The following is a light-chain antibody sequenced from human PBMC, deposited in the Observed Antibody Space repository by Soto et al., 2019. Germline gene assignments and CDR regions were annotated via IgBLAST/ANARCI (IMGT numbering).Light chain of an antibody. V-gene: IGKV1-5*01. CDR2: DDS. CDR1: QRVNRL. Sequence: DIQMTQSPSTLSAAVGDRVTISCRASQRVNRLLAWYQQKPGKAPKLLIYDDSTLESGVPSRFTGSGSGTEFNLTISDVQPDDFATFYCQQYNSYSQTFGQGTKLQIK. CDR3: QQYNSYSQT. J-gene: IGKJ2*01.